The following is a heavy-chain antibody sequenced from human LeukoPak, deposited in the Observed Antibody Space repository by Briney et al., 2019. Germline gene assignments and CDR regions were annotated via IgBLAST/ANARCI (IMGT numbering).Heavy chain of an antibody. D-gene: IGHD2-15*01. CDR3: ARAAVTARIVDGFDI. CDR1: GYSFTSYC. V-gene: IGHV5-51*01. CDR2: IYPGDSDI. J-gene: IGHJ3*02. Sequence: GESLKISCNGSGYSFTSYCIGWVRQMPGKGLEWMGIIYPGDSDIRYSPSFQGQVTISADKSISNAYLQWSSLKDSDTAMYYCARAAVTARIVDGFDIWGQGTMVTVSS.